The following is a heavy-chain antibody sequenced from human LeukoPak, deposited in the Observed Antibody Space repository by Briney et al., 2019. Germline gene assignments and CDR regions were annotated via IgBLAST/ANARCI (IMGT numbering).Heavy chain of an antibody. CDR1: GFTFSSYA. CDR2: ISGSGGST. CDR3: ARGPTTVTTKYWFDP. Sequence: PGGSLRLSCAASGFTFSSYAMSWVRQAPGKGLEWVSAISGSGGSTYYADSVKGRFTISRDNSKNTLYLQMNSLRAEDTAVYYCARGPTTVTTKYWFDPWGQGTLVTVSS. V-gene: IGHV3-23*01. D-gene: IGHD4-17*01. J-gene: IGHJ5*02.